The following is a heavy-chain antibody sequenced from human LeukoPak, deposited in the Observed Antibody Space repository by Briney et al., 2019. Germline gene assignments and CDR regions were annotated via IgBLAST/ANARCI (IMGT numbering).Heavy chain of an antibody. J-gene: IGHJ3*02. CDR2: IDSDGSTT. Sequence: PGGSLRLSCAASGFTFSSYWMHWVRQAPGKGLVWVSRIDSDGSTTSYADSVKGRFTISRDNAKNTLYLQMNSLRAEDTAVYYCARERGEWSGAFDIWGQGTMVTVSS. V-gene: IGHV3-74*01. CDR3: ARERGEWSGAFDI. D-gene: IGHD3-3*01. CDR1: GFTFSSYW.